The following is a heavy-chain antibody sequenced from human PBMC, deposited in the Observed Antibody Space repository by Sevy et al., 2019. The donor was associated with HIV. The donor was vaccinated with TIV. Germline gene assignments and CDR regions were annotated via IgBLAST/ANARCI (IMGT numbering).Heavy chain of an antibody. CDR2: IIPIFGIA. V-gene: IGHV1-69*10. D-gene: IGHD3-22*01. J-gene: IGHJ4*02. CDR1: GGTFSSYA. Sequence: ASVKVSCKASGGTFSSYAISWVRQAPGQGLEWMGGIIPIFGIANYAQKFQGRVTITADKSTSTAYMELSSLRSEDTAVYYCARAPGTYYDSSGYPFDYWGQGTLVTVSS. CDR3: ARAPGTYYDSSGYPFDY.